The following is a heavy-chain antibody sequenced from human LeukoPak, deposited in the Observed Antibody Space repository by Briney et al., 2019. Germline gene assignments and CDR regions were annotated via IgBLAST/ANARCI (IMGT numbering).Heavy chain of an antibody. J-gene: IGHJ4*02. D-gene: IGHD6-19*01. CDR3: ARLDASGLDY. Sequence: PSETLSLTCTVSGASISSTSHYWGWIRQPPGKGLEWIGSIYYSGSTYYNTSLKSRVTISVDMSKNQFSLRVTSVTAADTAVYYCARLDASGLDYWGQGTLVTVSS. CDR1: GASISSTSHY. V-gene: IGHV4-39*07. CDR2: IYYSGST.